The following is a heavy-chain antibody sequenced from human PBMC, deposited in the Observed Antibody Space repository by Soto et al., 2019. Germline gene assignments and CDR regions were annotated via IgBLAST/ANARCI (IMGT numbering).Heavy chain of an antibody. CDR1: GFTFCSYG. CDR3: AKGLTPDPDDAFDI. CDR2: ISYDGSNK. Sequence: GGSLRLSCAASGFTFCSYGMHGVRQAPGKGLEWVAVISYDGSNKYYADSVKGRFTISRDNSKNTLYLQMNSLRAEDTAVYYCAKGLTPDPDDAFDIWGQGTMVTVSS. V-gene: IGHV3-30*18. J-gene: IGHJ3*02.